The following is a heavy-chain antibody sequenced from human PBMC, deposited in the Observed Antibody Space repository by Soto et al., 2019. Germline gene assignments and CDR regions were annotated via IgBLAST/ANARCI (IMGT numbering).Heavy chain of an antibody. CDR1: GFTFSSYS. CDR2: ISSSSSYI. Sequence: PGGSLRLSCAASGFTFSSYSMNWVRQAPGKGLEWVSSISSSSSYIYYAESVKGRITISRDNAKNFLYLQMNSLRAEDTAVYYCARDLTELWFGELLGYYYYGMDVWGQGTTVTVSS. CDR3: ARDLTELWFGELLGYYYYGMDV. V-gene: IGHV3-21*01. D-gene: IGHD3-10*01. J-gene: IGHJ6*02.